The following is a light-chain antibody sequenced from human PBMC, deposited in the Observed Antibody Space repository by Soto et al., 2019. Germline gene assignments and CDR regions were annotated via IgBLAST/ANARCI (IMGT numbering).Light chain of an antibody. CDR3: QVWDSSSDRYV. J-gene: IGLJ1*01. CDR2: DDS. Sequence: SYELTQPPSVSVAPGQTARITCGGNNIGSKSVHWYQQKPGQAPVLVVYDDSDRPSGIPERFSGSNSGNTATLTISRVEAGDEADYYCQVWDSSSDRYVFGTGTMV. CDR1: NIGSKS. V-gene: IGLV3-21*02.